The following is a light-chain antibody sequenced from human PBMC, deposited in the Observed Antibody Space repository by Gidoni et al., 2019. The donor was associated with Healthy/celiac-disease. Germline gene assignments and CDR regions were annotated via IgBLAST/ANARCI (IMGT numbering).Light chain of an antibody. CDR2: DAA. V-gene: IGKV3-11*01. J-gene: IGKJ3*01. CDR1: PSVSSY. Sequence: LVLSPSPATLSLSPGERATLSCRACPSVSSYLAWYQQKPGQAPRLLIYDAANRATGIPARFSGSGSGTDFTLTISSLEPEDFAVYYCQQRSNWPLTFGPGTKVDIK. CDR3: QQRSNWPLT.